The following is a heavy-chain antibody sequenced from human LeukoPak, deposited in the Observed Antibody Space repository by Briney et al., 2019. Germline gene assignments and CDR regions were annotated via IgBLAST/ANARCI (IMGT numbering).Heavy chain of an antibody. V-gene: IGHV3-21*01. J-gene: IGHJ6*03. CDR2: ISSSNYI. CDR1: GFTFSSYS. CDR3: ARDQGAQKYYYYYYYIDV. D-gene: IGHD4/OR15-4a*01. Sequence: GGSLRLSCAASGFTFSSYSINWVRQAPGKGLEWVSSISSSNYIYYADSVKGRFTISRDNAKNSLYLQMNSLRAEDTAVYYCARDQGAQKYYYYYYYIDVWGKGTTVTVSS.